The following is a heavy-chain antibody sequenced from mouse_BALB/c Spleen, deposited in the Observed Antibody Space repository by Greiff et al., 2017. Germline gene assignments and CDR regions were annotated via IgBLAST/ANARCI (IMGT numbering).Heavy chain of an antibody. Sequence: QVQLQQSGAELMKPWASVKISCNATGYTFSSYGIEWVKQRPGHGLEWIGEILPGSGSTNYNEKFKGKATITADTSSNTAYMQLSSLTSEDTAVYYCARVTARATWAMDYWGQGTSVTVSS. CDR2: ILPGSGST. CDR3: ARVTARATWAMDY. V-gene: IGHV1-9*01. CDR1: GYTFSSYG. D-gene: IGHD3-2*01. J-gene: IGHJ4*01.